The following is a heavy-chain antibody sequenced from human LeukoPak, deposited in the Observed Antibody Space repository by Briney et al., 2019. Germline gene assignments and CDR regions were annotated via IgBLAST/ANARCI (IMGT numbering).Heavy chain of an antibody. D-gene: IGHD3-10*01. J-gene: IGHJ6*03. CDR2: INPNSGGT. CDR3: AREEGGYGSGSYFFVLYYYYMDV. V-gene: IGHV1-2*06. CDR1: GYTFTGYY. Sequence: ASVKVSCKASGYTFTGYYMHWVRQAPGQGLEWMGRINPNSGGTNYAQRFQGRVTMSVDTSKNQFSLKLSSVTAADTAVYYCAREEGGYGSGSYFFVLYYYYMDVWGKGTTVTVSS.